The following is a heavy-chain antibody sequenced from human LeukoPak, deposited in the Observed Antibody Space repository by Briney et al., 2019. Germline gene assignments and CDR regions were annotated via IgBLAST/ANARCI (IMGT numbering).Heavy chain of an antibody. Sequence: SETLSLTCTVSGGSISSSSYYWGWIRQPPGEGLEWIGSIYYSGNTYYNPSLKSRVTISVDTSKNQFSLKLSSVTAADTAVYYCASQGYYYDSSGYSWFDPWGQGTLVTVSS. D-gene: IGHD3-22*01. J-gene: IGHJ5*02. V-gene: IGHV4-39*01. CDR1: GGSISSSSYY. CDR3: ASQGYYYDSSGYSWFDP. CDR2: IYYSGNT.